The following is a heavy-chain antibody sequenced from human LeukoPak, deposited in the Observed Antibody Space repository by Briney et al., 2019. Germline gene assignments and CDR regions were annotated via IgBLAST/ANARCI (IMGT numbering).Heavy chain of an antibody. CDR2: INPSGGST. J-gene: IGHJ4*02. V-gene: IGHV1-46*01. CDR3: ARGRLRYFDWLWNY. CDR1: GYTFTSYY. D-gene: IGHD3-9*01. Sequence: ASVKVSCKASGYTFTSYYMHWVRQAPGQGLEWMGIINPSGGSTNYAQKFQGRVTMTTDTSTSTAYMELRSLRPDDTAVYYCARGRLRYFDWLWNYWGQGTLVTVSS.